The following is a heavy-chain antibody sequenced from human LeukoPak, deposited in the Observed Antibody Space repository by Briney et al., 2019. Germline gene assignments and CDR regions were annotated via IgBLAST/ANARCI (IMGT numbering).Heavy chain of an antibody. CDR3: ARVVVGDFYYYYYGMDV. V-gene: IGHV3-23*01. D-gene: IGHD3-22*01. CDR1: GFTFSSYA. J-gene: IGHJ6*02. CDR2: ISGSGGST. Sequence: GGSLRLSCAASGFTFSSYAMSWVRQAPGKGLEWVSAISGSGGSTYYADSVKGRVTISRDNSKNTLYLQMNSLRAEDTAVYYCARVVVGDFYYYYYGMDVWGQGTTVTVSS.